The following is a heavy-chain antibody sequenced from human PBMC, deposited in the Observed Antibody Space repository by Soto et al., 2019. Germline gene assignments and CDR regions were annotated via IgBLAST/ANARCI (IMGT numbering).Heavy chain of an antibody. D-gene: IGHD2-2*01. V-gene: IGHV3-11*01. CDR1: GFTFSDYY. J-gene: IGHJ6*03. Sequence: GGSLRLSCAASGFTFSDYYMSWIRQAPGKGLEWVSYISSSGSTIYYADSVKGRFTISRDNAKNSLYLQMNSLRAEDTAVYYCARDYCSSTSCYVKNYYYYYYMDVWGKGTTVTVSS. CDR3: ARDYCSSTSCYVKNYYYYYYMDV. CDR2: ISSSGSTI.